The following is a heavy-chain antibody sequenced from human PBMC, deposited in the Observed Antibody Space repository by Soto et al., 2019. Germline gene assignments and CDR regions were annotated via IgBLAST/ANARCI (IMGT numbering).Heavy chain of an antibody. CDR1: GGTFSDFT. D-gene: IGHD2-15*01. Sequence: QVQLVQSGSEVKKPGSSVKVSCKASGGTFSDFTLSWLRQAPGRGLEWLGGIIPMIGATNNAQKLKGRLTITADKSTGTVYMELNSLRSDDTAVYYCARYWSAGTLYGAFDIWGQGTEVTVSP. V-gene: IGHV1-69*06. CDR3: ARYWSAGTLYGAFDI. J-gene: IGHJ3*02. CDR2: IIPMIGAT.